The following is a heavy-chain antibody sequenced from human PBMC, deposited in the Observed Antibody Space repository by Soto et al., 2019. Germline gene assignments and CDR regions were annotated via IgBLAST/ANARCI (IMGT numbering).Heavy chain of an antibody. CDR3: ARWYCSVGSCYTCWHFDL. CDR1: GYTFNNYG. CDR2: IGPYNGNT. D-gene: IGHD2-15*01. Sequence: QVQLVQSGAEVKKPGASVKVSCKASGYTFNNYGISSVRQAPGQGLEWMGWIGPYNGNTDHAQNFQGRVTMTTDKFTNTAYMELRRLRSDDTALYFCARWYCSVGSCYTCWHFDLWGRGTLVTVSS. V-gene: IGHV1-18*01. J-gene: IGHJ2*01.